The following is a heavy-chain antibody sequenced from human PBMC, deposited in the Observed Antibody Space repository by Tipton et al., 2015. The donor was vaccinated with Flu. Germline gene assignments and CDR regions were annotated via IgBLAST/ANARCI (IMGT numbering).Heavy chain of an antibody. CDR3: ARLWIAAAGTAWFAP. CDR1: GGSFSGYY. Sequence: TLSLTCAVYGGSFSGYYWSWIRQPPGKGLEWIGEINHSGSTNYNPSLKSRVTISVDTSKNQFSLKLSSVTAADTAVYYCARLWIAAAGTAWFAPWGQGTLVTVSS. J-gene: IGHJ5*02. D-gene: IGHD6-13*01. V-gene: IGHV4-34*01. CDR2: INHSGST.